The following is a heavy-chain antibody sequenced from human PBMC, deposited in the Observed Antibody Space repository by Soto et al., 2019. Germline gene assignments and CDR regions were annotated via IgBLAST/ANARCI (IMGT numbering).Heavy chain of an antibody. CDR3: TRLGGHYYYYYYGMDV. V-gene: IGHV3-49*03. Sequence: PGGSLRLSCTASGFTFGDYAMSWFRQAPGKGLEWVGFIRSKAYGGTTEYAASVKGRFTISRDDSKSIAYLQMNSLKTEDTAVYYCTRLGGHYYYYYYGMDVWGQGTTVTVSS. CDR1: GFTFGDYA. D-gene: IGHD1-26*01. J-gene: IGHJ6*02. CDR2: IRSKAYGGTT.